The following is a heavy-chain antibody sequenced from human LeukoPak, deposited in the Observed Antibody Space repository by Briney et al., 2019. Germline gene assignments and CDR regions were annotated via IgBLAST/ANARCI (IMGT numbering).Heavy chain of an antibody. D-gene: IGHD4-17*01. CDR1: GFTFSTYW. CDR3: TRGRCYFDQ. V-gene: IGHV3-74*01. CDR2: IDSGVSST. J-gene: IGHJ4*02. Sequence: HPGGSLRLSCAASGFTFSTYWMHWVRQAPGKGLVWVSRIDSGVSSTIYADSVKGRFTISRDNAKNTLYLQMNSLTAEDTAVYYCTRGRCYFDQWGQGTLVTVSS.